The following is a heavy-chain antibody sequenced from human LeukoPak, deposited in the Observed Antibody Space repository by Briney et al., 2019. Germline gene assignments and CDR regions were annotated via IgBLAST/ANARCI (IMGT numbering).Heavy chain of an antibody. J-gene: IGHJ4*02. CDR1: GGTFSSYA. D-gene: IGHD3-16*01. CDR2: IIPIFGTA. Sequence: SVKVSCKASGGTFSSYAISWVRQAPGQGLEWMGGIIPIFGTANYAQKFQGRVTITADKSTSTAYMELSSLRSEDTAVYYCARVAVWGYDYVWGSYRLWGQGTLVTVSS. CDR3: ARVAVWGYDYVWGSYRL. V-gene: IGHV1-69*06.